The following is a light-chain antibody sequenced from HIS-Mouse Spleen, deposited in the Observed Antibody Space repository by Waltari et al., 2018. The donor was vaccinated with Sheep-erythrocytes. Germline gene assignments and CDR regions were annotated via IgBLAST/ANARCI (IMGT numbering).Light chain of an antibody. CDR3: MQALQTPLT. CDR2: LGS. CDR1: QSLLHSKGYNY. Sequence: DIVMTQSPLSLPVPAGEPASLSCRSSQSLLHSKGYNYLDWYLQKPGQSPQLLIYLGSNRDSGVPDRFSGSGSGTDFTLKISRVEAEDVGVYYCMQALQTPLTFGGGTKVEIK. V-gene: IGKV2-28*01. J-gene: IGKJ4*01.